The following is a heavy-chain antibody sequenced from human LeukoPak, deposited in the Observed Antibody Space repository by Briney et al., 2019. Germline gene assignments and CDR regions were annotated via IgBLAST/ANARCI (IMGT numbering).Heavy chain of an antibody. CDR2: IKQDGSEK. V-gene: IGHV3-7*01. Sequence: GGSLRLSCAASGFTFSSYWMSWVRQAPGKGLEWVANIKQDGSEKYYVDSVKGRFTISRDNAKNSLYLQMNSLRAEDTAVYYCARDSGFGELFDYYGMDVWGQGTTVTVSS. D-gene: IGHD3-10*01. CDR1: GFTFSSYW. CDR3: ARDSGFGELFDYYGMDV. J-gene: IGHJ6*02.